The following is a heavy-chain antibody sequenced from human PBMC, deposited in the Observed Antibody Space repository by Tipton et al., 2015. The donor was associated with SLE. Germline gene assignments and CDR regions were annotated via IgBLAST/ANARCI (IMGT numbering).Heavy chain of an antibody. D-gene: IGHD2-2*02. Sequence: SLRLSCAASGFTFSSYMMNWVRQAPGKGLEWVSSITSRGTFIYYADSVKGRFTISRDNAKNSLYLQMNSLRAEDTAVYYCARGFLYDGFQVWGQGTLVTVSS. CDR2: ITSRGTFI. CDR1: GFTFSSYM. CDR3: ARGFLYDGFQV. J-gene: IGHJ1*01. V-gene: IGHV3-21*01.